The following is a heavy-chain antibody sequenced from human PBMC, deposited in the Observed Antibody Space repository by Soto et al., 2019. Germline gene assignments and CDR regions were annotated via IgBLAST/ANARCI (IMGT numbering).Heavy chain of an antibody. D-gene: IGHD2-8*01. CDR1: GGTFSSYA. Sequence: ASVKVSCKASGGTFSSYAISCVRQDPGQGLEWMGWIIANNGTTNYAQKLQGRVTMTTDTSTSTAYMELRSLRSDDTAVYYCARDEGSGMVASPYYYYYMDVWGKGTTVTV. J-gene: IGHJ6*03. CDR2: IIANNGTT. CDR3: ARDEGSGMVASPYYYYYMDV. V-gene: IGHV1-18*01.